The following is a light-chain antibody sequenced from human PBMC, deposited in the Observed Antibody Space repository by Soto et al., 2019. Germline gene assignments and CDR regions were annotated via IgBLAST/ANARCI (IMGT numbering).Light chain of an antibody. V-gene: IGKV3-20*01. J-gene: IGKJ1*01. Sequence: EIVLTQSPGTLSLSPGERATLSCRASQSVSSSYLAWYQQKPGQAPRLLIYGASSRATGIPDRFSGSGSGTDFTLTISRLEPEDFAGYYCQQYGSSPGTFGQGTKVEIK. CDR3: QQYGSSPGT. CDR2: GAS. CDR1: QSVSSSY.